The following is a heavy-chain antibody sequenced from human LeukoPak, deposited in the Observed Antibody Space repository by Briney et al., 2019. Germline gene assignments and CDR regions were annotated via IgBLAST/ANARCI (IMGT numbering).Heavy chain of an antibody. J-gene: IGHJ4*02. CDR2: IYYSGTT. CDR1: GVSISLSSYY. Sequence: SETLSLTCTVSGVSISLSSYYWGWIRQPPGKGLEWIGSIYYSGTTFYNPSLKSRVTISVDTSKNQFSLKLSSVTAADTAVYYCARGGLFGGWYGYWGQGTLVTISS. CDR3: ARGGLFGGWYGY. D-gene: IGHD6-19*01. V-gene: IGHV4-39*01.